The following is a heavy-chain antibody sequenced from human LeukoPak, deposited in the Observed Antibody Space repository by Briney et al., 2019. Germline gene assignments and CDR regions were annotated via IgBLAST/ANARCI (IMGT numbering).Heavy chain of an antibody. D-gene: IGHD5-24*01. V-gene: IGHV4-59*01. CDR3: VRGAGRDGFNP. Sequence: SSETLSLTCTVSGVSIISSYWGWIRQPPGKGLEWIGYIYYSGDTNYNPSLRGRVTMSVDTSKNQFSLRLTSVTAADTAMYYCVRGAGRDGFNPRGQGTLVTISS. CDR1: GVSIISSY. CDR2: IYYSGDT. J-gene: IGHJ5*02.